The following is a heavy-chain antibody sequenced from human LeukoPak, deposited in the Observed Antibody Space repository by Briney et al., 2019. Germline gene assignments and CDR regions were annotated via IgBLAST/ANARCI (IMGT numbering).Heavy chain of an antibody. CDR3: AKWMVRGGKYFDL. D-gene: IGHD3-10*01. Sequence: GGSLRLSCAASGFTFSSYCMSWVRQAPGKGLEWVSAISGSGGSTYYADSVKGRFTISRDNSKNTLYLQMNSLRAEDTAVYYCAKWMVRGGKYFDLWGRGTLVTVSS. CDR1: GFTFSSYC. J-gene: IGHJ2*01. CDR2: ISGSGGST. V-gene: IGHV3-23*01.